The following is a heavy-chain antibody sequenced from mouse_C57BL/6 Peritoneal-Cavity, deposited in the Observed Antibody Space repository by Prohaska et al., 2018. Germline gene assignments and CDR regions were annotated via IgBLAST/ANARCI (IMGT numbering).Heavy chain of an antibody. CDR1: GYTFTSYW. CDR3: AGNYDAMDY. J-gene: IGHJ4*01. CDR2: IYPSDSET. D-gene: IGHD2-1*01. Sequence: QVQLQQPGAELVRPGSSVKLSCKASGYTFTSYWMEWVKQRPGQGLEWIGNIYPSDSETYYNQKFKEKDTLTVDKSSSSAYMQLSSLTSEDSAVDYCAGNYDAMDYWCQGTSVTVSS. V-gene: IGHV1-61*01.